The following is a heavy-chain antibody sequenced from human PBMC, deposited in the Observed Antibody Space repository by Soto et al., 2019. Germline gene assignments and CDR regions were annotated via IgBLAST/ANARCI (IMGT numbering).Heavy chain of an antibody. J-gene: IGHJ3*02. V-gene: IGHV3-9*01. CDR3: AKDMVQAVAGAFDI. Sequence: GGSLRLSCAASGFTFDDYAMHWVRQAPGKGLEWVSGISWNSGSIGYADSVKGRFTISRDNAKNSLYLQMNSLRAEDTALYYCAKDMVQAVAGAFDIWGQGTMVTVSS. D-gene: IGHD6-19*01. CDR2: ISWNSGSI. CDR1: GFTFDDYA.